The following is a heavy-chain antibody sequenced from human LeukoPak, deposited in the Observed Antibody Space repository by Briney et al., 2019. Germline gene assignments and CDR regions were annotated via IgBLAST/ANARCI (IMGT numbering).Heavy chain of an antibody. CDR1: GGSFSGYY. CDR2: INYSGST. CDR3: ARGLRRRVAYYGSGSYWTA. D-gene: IGHD3-10*01. V-gene: IGHV4-34*01. J-gene: IGHJ5*02. Sequence: SETLSLTCAVYGGSFSGYYWNWIRQPPGKGLEWIGEINYSGSTNYNPSLKSRVTISVETSKNQCHLKLSSVTAADTAVYYCARGLRRRVAYYGSGSYWTAWGQGTLVTVSS.